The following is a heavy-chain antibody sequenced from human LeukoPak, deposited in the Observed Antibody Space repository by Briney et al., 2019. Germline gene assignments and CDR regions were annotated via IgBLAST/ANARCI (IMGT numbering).Heavy chain of an antibody. CDR3: GVDILTGYGAFDI. Sequence: ASVKVSCKASGYTFTRYGISWVRQAPGQGVEWMGWINVYNGNKNYAQKLQGRVTMTTDRSSTTAYMELRSLRSDDTAVYYCGVDILTGYGAFDIWGQGTMVTVSS. V-gene: IGHV1-18*01. J-gene: IGHJ3*02. CDR1: GYTFTRYG. CDR2: INVYNGNK. D-gene: IGHD3-9*01.